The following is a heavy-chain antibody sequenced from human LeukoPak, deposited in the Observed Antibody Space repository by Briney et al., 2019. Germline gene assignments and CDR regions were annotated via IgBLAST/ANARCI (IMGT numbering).Heavy chain of an antibody. J-gene: IGHJ6*03. CDR1: GGSISSYY. CDR2: IYYSGST. Sequence: PSETLSLTCTASGGSISSYYWSWIRQPPGKGLEWIGYIYYSGSTNYNPSLKSRVTMSVDTSKNQFSLKLSSVTAADTAVYYCAREVIYCSGGSCYSDIYYYYYMDVWGKGTTVTISS. V-gene: IGHV4-59*12. D-gene: IGHD2-15*01. CDR3: AREVIYCSGGSCYSDIYYYYYMDV.